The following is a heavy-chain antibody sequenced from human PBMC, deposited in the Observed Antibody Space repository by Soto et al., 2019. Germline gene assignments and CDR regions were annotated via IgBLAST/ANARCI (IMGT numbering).Heavy chain of an antibody. CDR1: GYTFTHYF. J-gene: IGHJ4*02. Sequence: QVRLMQSGPEVRRPGASVTVSCKASGYTFTHYFIHWVRRAPGQGLEWMGYINPKSGDTHYSQTFRGRVSMTRDTSTDTANMGLSSLTSDDTAVYFCARVPGHKNSRGDFWGQGTPITVSS. D-gene: IGHD1-7*01. CDR3: ARVPGHKNSRGDF. CDR2: INPKSGDT. V-gene: IGHV1-2*02.